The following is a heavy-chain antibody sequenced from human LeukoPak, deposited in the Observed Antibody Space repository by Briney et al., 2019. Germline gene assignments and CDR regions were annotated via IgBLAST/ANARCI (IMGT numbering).Heavy chain of an antibody. CDR3: ASHGVHSSGYYTFDY. D-gene: IGHD3-22*01. Sequence: PSETLSLTCTVSGGSISSYYWSWLRQPPGKGLEWIGYIYYSGSTNYNPSLTSRVTISVDTSKNQFSLKLSSVTAADTAVYYCASHGVHSSGYYTFDYWGQGTLVTVSS. CDR1: GGSISSYY. J-gene: IGHJ4*02. V-gene: IGHV4-59*01. CDR2: IYYSGST.